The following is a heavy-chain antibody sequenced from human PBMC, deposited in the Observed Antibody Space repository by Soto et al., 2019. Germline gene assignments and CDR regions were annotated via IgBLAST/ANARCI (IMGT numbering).Heavy chain of an antibody. CDR1: GFAFTGYY. CDR3: ARDQRSYGEPPFDY. J-gene: IGHJ4*02. CDR2: IKSNGDDT. D-gene: IGHD3-16*01. Sequence: ASVKVSCKAAGFAFTGYYIHWVRLATGQGLEWMGWIKSNGDDTKYARKFQDRFTMTRDTSMNTVYMELSRLRSDATAVYYCARDQRSYGEPPFDYWGQRTLVTVSS. V-gene: IGHV1-2*02.